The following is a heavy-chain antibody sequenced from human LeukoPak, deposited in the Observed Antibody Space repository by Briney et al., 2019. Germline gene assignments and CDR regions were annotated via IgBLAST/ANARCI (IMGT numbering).Heavy chain of an antibody. J-gene: IGHJ4*02. Sequence: PGGSLRFSCAASGFTFSSYWMHWVRQAPGKGLVWVSRINTDGSSTSYADSVKGRFTISRDNAKNTLYLQMNSLRAEDTAVYYCARDGGANPTDYWGQGTLVTVSS. CDR3: ARDGGANPTDY. D-gene: IGHD3-16*01. V-gene: IGHV3-74*01. CDR2: INTDGSST. CDR1: GFTFSSYW.